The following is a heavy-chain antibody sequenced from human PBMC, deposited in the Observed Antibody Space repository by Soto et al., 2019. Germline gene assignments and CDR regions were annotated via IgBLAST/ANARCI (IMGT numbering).Heavy chain of an antibody. V-gene: IGHV3-9*01. Sequence: EVRLVESGGGLVQPGRSLRLSCAASGFTFDDYAMHWVRQVPGKGLEWVSGISGNSGSIGYADSVKGRFTISRDNAKNSLYLQMNSLRTEDTALYHCVKDSTTWHYFDYWGQGTLVTFSS. CDR3: VKDSTTWHYFDY. J-gene: IGHJ4*02. CDR2: ISGNSGSI. CDR1: GFTFDDYA. D-gene: IGHD2-21*01.